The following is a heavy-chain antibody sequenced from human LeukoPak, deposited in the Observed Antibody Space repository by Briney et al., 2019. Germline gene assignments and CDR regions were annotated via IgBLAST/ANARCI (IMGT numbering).Heavy chain of an antibody. J-gene: IGHJ4*02. CDR2: ISSSSSTI. D-gene: IGHD2-2*02. CDR1: GFTFSSYA. CDR3: ARSTLGYCSSTSCYTNFEDY. Sequence: GGSLRLSCAASGFTFSSYAMSWVRQAPGMGLEWVSYISSSSSTIYYADSVKGRFTISRDNAKNSLYLQMNSLRAEDTAVYYCARSTLGYCSSTSCYTNFEDYWGQGTLVTVSS. V-gene: IGHV3-48*01.